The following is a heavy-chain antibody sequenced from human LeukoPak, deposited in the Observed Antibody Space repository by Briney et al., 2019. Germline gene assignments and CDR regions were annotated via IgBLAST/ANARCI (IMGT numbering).Heavy chain of an antibody. V-gene: IGHV3-23*01. Sequence: PGGSLRLSCATSGFTFSTYAMSWVRQAPGKGLEWVSTIGGSSTFYADSVKGRFTISRDNSKNTLYLQMNSLRAEDTALYYCAKVRQQLVPIFYYYGMDVWGQGTTVTVSS. CDR1: GFTFSTYA. D-gene: IGHD6-13*01. CDR2: IGGSST. CDR3: AKVRQQLVPIFYYYGMDV. J-gene: IGHJ6*02.